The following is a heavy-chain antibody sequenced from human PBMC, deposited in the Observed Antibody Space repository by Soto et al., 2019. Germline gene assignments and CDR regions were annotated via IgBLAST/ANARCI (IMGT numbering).Heavy chain of an antibody. D-gene: IGHD4-4*01. CDR2: IKPDESEK. CDR1: GFTFSDSW. CDR3: VRGGSTYAS. V-gene: IGHV3-7*01. Sequence: EVQLVESGGGLVQPGGSLRLSCTASGFTFSDSWMTWVRQAPGKGLEWVARIKPDESEKKYADSVKGRFSISRDNARNSMYLQMDSLRGEDTAVYYCVRGGSTYASWGQGTLVTVSS. J-gene: IGHJ5*02.